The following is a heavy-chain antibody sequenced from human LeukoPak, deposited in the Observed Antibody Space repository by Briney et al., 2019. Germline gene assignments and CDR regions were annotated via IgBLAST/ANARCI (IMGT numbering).Heavy chain of an antibody. CDR3: AKDRGLVGATGAFDI. V-gene: IGHV3-23*01. J-gene: IGHJ3*02. Sequence: GGSLRLSCAASGFTFSSYAMSWVRQAPGKGLEWVSAISGSGGSTYYADSVKGRFTISRDSSKNTLYLQMNSLRAEDTAVYYCAKDRGLVGATGAFDIWGQGTMVTVSS. CDR2: ISGSGGST. D-gene: IGHD1-26*01. CDR1: GFTFSSYA.